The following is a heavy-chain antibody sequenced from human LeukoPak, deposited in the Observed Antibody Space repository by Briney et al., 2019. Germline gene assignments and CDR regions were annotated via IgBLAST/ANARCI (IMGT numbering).Heavy chain of an antibody. V-gene: IGHV3-64*01. Sequence: SGGSLRLSCAASGFTFSSYAMHWVRQAPGKGLEYVSAISSNGGSTYYANSVKGRFTISRDNSKNTLYLQMGSLRAEDMAVYYCARAQTGVIAVAGNSFSSRAFDIWGQGTMVTVSS. CDR2: ISSNGGST. CDR1: GFTFSSYA. J-gene: IGHJ3*02. CDR3: ARAQTGVIAVAGNSFSSRAFDI. D-gene: IGHD6-19*01.